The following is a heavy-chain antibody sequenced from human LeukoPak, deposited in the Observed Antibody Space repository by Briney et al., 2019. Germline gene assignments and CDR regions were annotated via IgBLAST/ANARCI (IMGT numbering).Heavy chain of an antibody. CDR2: IDPSDSYT. Sequence: GESLRISCKGSGYSFTSYWISWVRQMPGKGLEWMGRIDPSDSYTNYSPSFQGHVTISADKSISTAYLQWSSLKASDTAMYYCAGAGGLWFGNHAFDIWGQGTMVTVSS. J-gene: IGHJ3*02. CDR1: GYSFTSYW. V-gene: IGHV5-10-1*01. D-gene: IGHD3-10*01. CDR3: AGAGGLWFGNHAFDI.